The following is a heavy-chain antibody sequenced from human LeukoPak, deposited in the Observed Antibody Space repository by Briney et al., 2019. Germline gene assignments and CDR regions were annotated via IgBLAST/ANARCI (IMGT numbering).Heavy chain of an antibody. Sequence: PSETLSLTCTVSGGSISSDYWSWIRQPPGKGLEWIGHIHYSGSANYKPSLKSRVIISVDKSKNQFSLRLSSVTAADTAVYYCARVNCTNGVCYNSRGWFDPWGQGTLVTVSS. CDR2: IHYSGSA. CDR3: ARVNCTNGVCYNSRGWFDP. J-gene: IGHJ5*02. V-gene: IGHV4-59*01. D-gene: IGHD2-8*01. CDR1: GGSISSDY.